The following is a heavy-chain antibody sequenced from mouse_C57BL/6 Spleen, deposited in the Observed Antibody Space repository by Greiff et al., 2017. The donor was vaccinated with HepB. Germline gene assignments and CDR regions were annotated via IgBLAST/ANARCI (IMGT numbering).Heavy chain of an antibody. V-gene: IGHV3-6*01. CDR1: GYSITSGYY. CDR3: AREGATIYYDYDDGEDYYAMDY. J-gene: IGHJ4*01. CDR2: ISYDGSN. Sequence: EVQLQQSGPGLVKPSQSLSLTCSVTGYSITSGYYWNWIRQFPGNKLEWMGYISYDGSNNYNPSLKNRISITRDTSKNQFFLKLNSVTTEDTATYYCAREGATIYYDYDDGEDYYAMDYWGQGTSVTVSS. D-gene: IGHD2-4*01.